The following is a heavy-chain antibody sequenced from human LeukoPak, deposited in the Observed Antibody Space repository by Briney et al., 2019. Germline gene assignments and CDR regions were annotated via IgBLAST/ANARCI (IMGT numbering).Heavy chain of an antibody. D-gene: IGHD6-19*01. V-gene: IGHV1-46*01. CDR2: INPSGGST. J-gene: IGHJ4*02. CDR1: GYTFTSYY. CDR3: AREGDSSGWYMDFDY. Sequence: ASVKVSCKASGYTFTSYYMHWVRQAPGQGLEWMGIINPSGGSTSYAQNFQGRVTMTRDTSTSTVYMELSSLRSEDTAVYYCAREGDSSGWYMDFDYWGQGTLVTVSS.